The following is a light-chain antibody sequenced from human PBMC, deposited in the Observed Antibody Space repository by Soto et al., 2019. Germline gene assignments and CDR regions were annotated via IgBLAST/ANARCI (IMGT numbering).Light chain of an antibody. V-gene: IGKV1-33*01. J-gene: IGKJ4*01. Sequence: IQMTQSPSTLSASVGDRVTITCRASHRISSWLAWYQQKPGKAPELLIYAASNLETGVPSRFSGSGSGTEFTFTISSLQPEDIATYFCQQYASLPLTFGGGTKVDI. CDR3: QQYASLPLT. CDR1: HRISSW. CDR2: AAS.